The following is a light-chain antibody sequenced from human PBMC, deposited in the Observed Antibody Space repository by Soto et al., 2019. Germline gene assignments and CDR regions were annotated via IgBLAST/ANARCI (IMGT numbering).Light chain of an antibody. Sequence: STEAVGVAMGESVDLGCRSSTNILYSSDNKNYLSWYQQRPGQPPKLLFYWASTREAGVPDRFSGSGSRTHYTLTISSLHAEYVAVYYCQHYYSAPRTFGQGTKVDIK. CDR3: QHYYSAPRT. CDR2: WAS. V-gene: IGKV4-1*01. CDR1: TNILYSSDNKNY. J-gene: IGKJ1*01.